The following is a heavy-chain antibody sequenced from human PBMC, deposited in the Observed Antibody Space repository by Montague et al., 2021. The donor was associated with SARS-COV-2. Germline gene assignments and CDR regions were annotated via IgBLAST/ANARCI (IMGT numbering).Heavy chain of an antibody. D-gene: IGHD6-19*01. Sequence: SETLSLTCTVSGGSISSSTYYWAWIRQPPGKGLEWIGSMYYRGSTYYNPSLKSRVLISADTTKRQLSLTLTSVTAADTAVYYCATQEDPSGWIPGPFDFWGQGTLLSVSP. CDR3: ATQEDPSGWIPGPFDF. CDR1: GGSISSSTYY. J-gene: IGHJ4*02. CDR2: MYYRGST. V-gene: IGHV4-39*01.